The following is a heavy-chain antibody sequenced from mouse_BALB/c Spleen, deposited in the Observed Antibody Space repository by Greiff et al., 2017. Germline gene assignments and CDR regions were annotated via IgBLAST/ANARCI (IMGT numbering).Heavy chain of an antibody. V-gene: IGHV1-4*02. CDR2: INPSSGYT. Sequence: VQLQQSAAELARPGASVKMSCKASGYTFTSYTMHWVKQRPGQGLEWIGYINPSSGYTEYNQKFKDKTTLTADKSSSTAYMQLSSLTSEDSAVYYCAREEGLRGFAYWGQGTLVTVSA. J-gene: IGHJ3*01. D-gene: IGHD2-4*01. CDR3: AREEGLRGFAY. CDR1: GYTFTSYT.